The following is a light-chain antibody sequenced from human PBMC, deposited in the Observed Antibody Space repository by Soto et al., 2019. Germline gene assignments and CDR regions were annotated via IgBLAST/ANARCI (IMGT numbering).Light chain of an antibody. CDR2: GAS. Sequence: EIVLTQSPGTLSLSPGERATLSCRASQTITPTSLAWYQQKPGQAPRLLIYGASSRATDIPDRFSGSGSGTDFILTISKLEPEDFAVYYCQQFGVSPTFGGGTKVEIK. J-gene: IGKJ4*01. CDR1: QTITPTS. V-gene: IGKV3-20*01. CDR3: QQFGVSPT.